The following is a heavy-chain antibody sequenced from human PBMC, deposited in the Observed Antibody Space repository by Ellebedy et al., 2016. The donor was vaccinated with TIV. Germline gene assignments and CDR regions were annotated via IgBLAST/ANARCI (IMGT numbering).Heavy chain of an antibody. CDR3: ARVAETTASDLHD. CDR1: GFTFSSFS. J-gene: IGHJ4*02. Sequence: PGGSLRLSCEASGFTFSSFSMHWVRQAPGKGLEWVSSITGSSSYIYYADSVKGRFTVSRDNAKNSLFLQMNSLRAEDTARYYCARVAETTASDLHDWGQGNLVTVSS. V-gene: IGHV3-21*01. CDR2: ITGSSSYI. D-gene: IGHD1-1*01.